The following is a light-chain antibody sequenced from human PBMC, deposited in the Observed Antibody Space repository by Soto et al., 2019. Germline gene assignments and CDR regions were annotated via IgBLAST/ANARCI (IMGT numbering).Light chain of an antibody. CDR3: QVWDSSSDRDVV. CDR2: YDS. J-gene: IGLJ2*01. CDR1: NGGSKS. V-gene: IGLV3-21*04. Sequence: SYELTQPPSVSVAPGKTARITCGGNNGGSKSVHWYQQKPGQAPVLVIYYDSDRPSGIPERFSGSNSGNTATRTISRVEAGDEADYYCQVWDSSSDRDVVFGGGTQLTVL.